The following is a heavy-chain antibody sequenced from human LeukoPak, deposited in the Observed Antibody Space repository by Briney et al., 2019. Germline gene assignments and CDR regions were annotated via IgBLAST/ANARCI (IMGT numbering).Heavy chain of an antibody. V-gene: IGHV3-30-3*01. J-gene: IGHJ4*02. D-gene: IGHD3-10*01. Sequence: GGSLRLSCAASGFTFSSYAMHWVRQAPGKGLEWVAVISYDGSNKYYADSVKGRFTISRDNSKNTLYLQMNSLRAEDTAVYYCARDAGSVDGSGSYFDYWGQGTLVTVS. CDR2: ISYDGSNK. CDR3: ARDAGSVDGSGSYFDY. CDR1: GFTFSSYA.